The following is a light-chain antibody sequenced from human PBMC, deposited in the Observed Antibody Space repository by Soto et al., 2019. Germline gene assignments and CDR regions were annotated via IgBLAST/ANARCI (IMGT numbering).Light chain of an antibody. CDR2: KAS. J-gene: IGKJ1*01. Sequence: DIQVTQSPSTLSGSVGGRVTITLRASQTISSWLAWYQQKPGKAPKLLIYKASTLKSGVPSRFSGSGSGTEFTLTISSLQPDDFATYYCQHYNSYSEAFGQGTKVDIK. CDR1: QTISSW. CDR3: QHYNSYSEA. V-gene: IGKV1-5*03.